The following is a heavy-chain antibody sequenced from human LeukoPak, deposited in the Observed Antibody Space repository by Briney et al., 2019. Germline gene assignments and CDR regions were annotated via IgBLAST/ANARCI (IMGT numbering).Heavy chain of an antibody. CDR1: GGSISSYY. Sequence: SETLSLTCTVSGGSISSYYWSWVRQPPGKGLEWIGYIYYSGSTNYNPSLKSRVTISVDTSKNQFSLKLSSVTAADTAVYYCARVSLETYGAFDIWGQGTMVTVSS. CDR2: IYYSGST. J-gene: IGHJ3*02. D-gene: IGHD1-1*01. V-gene: IGHV4-59*01. CDR3: ARVSLETYGAFDI.